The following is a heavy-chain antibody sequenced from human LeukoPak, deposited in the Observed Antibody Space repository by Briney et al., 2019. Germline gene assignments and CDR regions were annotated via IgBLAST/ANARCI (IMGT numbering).Heavy chain of an antibody. CDR1: GFKFRSYG. CDR3: AELGITMIGGV. D-gene: IGHD3-10*02. CDR2: ISFDESNK. V-gene: IGHV3-30*18. J-gene: IGHJ6*04. Sequence: PGGSLRLSCAASGFKFRSYGMHWVRQAPGKGLEWVALISFDESNKYYLDSVKGRFTISRDNSKNTLYLQMNSLRPEDTAVYYCAELGITMIGGVWGKGTTVTISS.